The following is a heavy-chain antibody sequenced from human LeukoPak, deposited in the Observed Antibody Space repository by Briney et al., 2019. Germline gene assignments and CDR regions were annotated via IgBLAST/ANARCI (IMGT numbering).Heavy chain of an antibody. D-gene: IGHD2-8*01. CDR2: INHGGST. Sequence: SETLSLTCTVSGGSISSYYWSWIRQPPGKGLEWIGEINHGGSTNYNPSLKSRVTISVDTSKNQFSLKLSSVTAADTAVYYCARYKRYCTNGVCTYYMDVWGKGTTVTVSS. V-gene: IGHV4-34*01. CDR1: GGSISSYY. J-gene: IGHJ6*03. CDR3: ARYKRYCTNGVCTYYMDV.